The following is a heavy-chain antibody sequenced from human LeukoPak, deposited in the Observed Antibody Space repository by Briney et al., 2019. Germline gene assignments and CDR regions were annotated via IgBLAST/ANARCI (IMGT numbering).Heavy chain of an antibody. V-gene: IGHV3-30-3*01. Sequence: GGSLRLSCAASGFTFSSYAMHWVRQAPGKGLEWVAVISYDGSNKYYADSVKGRFTISRDNSKNTLYLQMNSLRAEDTAVYYCAKDYCSGGSCYYFDYWGQGTLVTVSS. D-gene: IGHD2-15*01. CDR3: AKDYCSGGSCYYFDY. CDR2: ISYDGSNK. J-gene: IGHJ4*02. CDR1: GFTFSSYA.